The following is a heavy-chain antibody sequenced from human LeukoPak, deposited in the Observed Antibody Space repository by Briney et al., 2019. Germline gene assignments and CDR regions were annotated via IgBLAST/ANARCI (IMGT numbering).Heavy chain of an antibody. Sequence: ASVKVSCKASEYTFTAHDINWVQQAAGQGPEWMGWMNPNLGHAGYAQQFQGRVALTRDISIGTAYMELTNLRAEDTAIYYCARATGVAGYYYFDYWGQGALVTVSS. CDR2: MNPNLGHA. V-gene: IGHV1-8*01. D-gene: IGHD5-12*01. CDR3: ARATGVAGYYYFDY. CDR1: EYTFTAHD. J-gene: IGHJ4*02.